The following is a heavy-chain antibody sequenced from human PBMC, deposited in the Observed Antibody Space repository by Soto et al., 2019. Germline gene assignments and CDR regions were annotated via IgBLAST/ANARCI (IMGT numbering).Heavy chain of an antibody. CDR2: INPDGGAT. V-gene: IGHV1-2*02. CDR1: GYTFTDYC. CDR3: TRDHSPLTSGRAGRDWFVP. J-gene: IGHJ5*02. D-gene: IGHD3-10*01. Sequence: QVQLVQSGAEVKKSGASVKVSCKAVGYTFTDYCIHWVRQAPGQGREGMGWINPDGGATNYAQNFHGRVTTTKDTSDNTAYMELTRLTFDDTAVYYCTRDHSPLTSGRAGRDWFVPWGRGTLVSVSS.